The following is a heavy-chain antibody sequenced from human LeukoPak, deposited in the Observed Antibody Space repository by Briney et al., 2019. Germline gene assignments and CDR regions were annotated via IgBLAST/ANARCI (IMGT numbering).Heavy chain of an antibody. V-gene: IGHV4-39*01. CDR2: IYYSGST. CDR3: ASYDFWSGYLNYFDY. CDR1: GGSISSYY. Sequence: SETLSLTCTVSGGSISSYYWGWIRQPPGKGLEWIGSIYYSGSTYYNPSLKSRVTISVDTSKNQFSPKLSSVTAADTAVYYCASYDFWSGYLNYFDYWGQGTLVTVSS. D-gene: IGHD3-3*01. J-gene: IGHJ4*02.